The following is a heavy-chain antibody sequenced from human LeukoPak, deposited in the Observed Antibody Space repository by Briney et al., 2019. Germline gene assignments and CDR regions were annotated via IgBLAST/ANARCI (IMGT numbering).Heavy chain of an antibody. CDR1: GGTFSSYA. CDR3: ARQVVNRGYFDY. V-gene: IGHV1-69*01. J-gene: IGHJ4*02. D-gene: IGHD3-22*01. Sequence: SVKVSCKASGGTFSSYAISWVRQAPGQGLEWMGGITPIFGTANYAQKFQGRVTITADGSTSTAYMELSSLRSEDTAVYYCARQVVNRGYFDYWGQGTLVTVSS. CDR2: ITPIFGTA.